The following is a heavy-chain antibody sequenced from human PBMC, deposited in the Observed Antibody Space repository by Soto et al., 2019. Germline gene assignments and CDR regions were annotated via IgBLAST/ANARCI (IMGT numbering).Heavy chain of an antibody. CDR1: GFPFNTYW. J-gene: IGHJ4*02. D-gene: IGHD2-2*01. CDR2: IIEDGSQK. Sequence: LRLSCSGFPFNTYWMSWVRQAPGKGLEWVANIIEDGSQKNYVGSVRGRFAISRDNAKTSLYLQMNRLTVEDTAIYYCARGSTGFDSWGQGTLVTVSS. V-gene: IGHV3-7*01. CDR3: ARGSTGFDS.